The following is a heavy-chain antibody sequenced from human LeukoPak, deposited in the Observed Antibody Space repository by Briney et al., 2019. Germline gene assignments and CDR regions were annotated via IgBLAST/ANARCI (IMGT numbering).Heavy chain of an antibody. Sequence: PGGSLRLSCAASGFTFSSYSMNWVRQAPGKGLEWVSSISSSSSYIDYADSVKGRFTISRDNAKNSLYLQMNSLRAEDTAVYYCARRYDFWSGYYTDYFDYWGQGTLVTVSS. V-gene: IGHV3-21*01. CDR3: ARRYDFWSGYYTDYFDY. CDR1: GFTFSSYS. J-gene: IGHJ4*02. CDR2: ISSSSSYI. D-gene: IGHD3-3*01.